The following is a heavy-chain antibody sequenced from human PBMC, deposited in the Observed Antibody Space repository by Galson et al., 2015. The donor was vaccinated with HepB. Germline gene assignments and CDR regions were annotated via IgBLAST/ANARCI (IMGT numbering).Heavy chain of an antibody. Sequence: LRLSCAASGFSLISYNMNWVRQAPGKGLEWISYITTSSSIIFYADSVKGRFNISRDNAKNSLFLQMDSLKAEDTAIYYCTTDRGYLRWGQGTMVTVSS. D-gene: IGHD3-10*01. V-gene: IGHV3-48*04. J-gene: IGHJ3*01. CDR1: GFSLISYN. CDR2: ITTSSSII. CDR3: TTDRGYLR.